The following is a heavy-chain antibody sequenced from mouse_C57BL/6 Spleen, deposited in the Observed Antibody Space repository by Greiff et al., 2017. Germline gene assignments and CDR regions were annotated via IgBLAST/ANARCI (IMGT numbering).Heavy chain of an antibody. CDR3: ARGRGYGSSYDYAMDY. J-gene: IGHJ4*01. CDR2: INPYNGGT. D-gene: IGHD1-1*01. CDR1: GYTFTDYY. Sequence: EVQGVESGPVLVKPGASVQMSCKASGYTFTDYYMNWVKQSHGKSLEWIGVINPYNGGTSYNQKFKGKATLTVDKSSSTAYMELNSLTSEDSAVYYCARGRGYGSSYDYAMDYWGQGTSVTVSS. V-gene: IGHV1-19*01.